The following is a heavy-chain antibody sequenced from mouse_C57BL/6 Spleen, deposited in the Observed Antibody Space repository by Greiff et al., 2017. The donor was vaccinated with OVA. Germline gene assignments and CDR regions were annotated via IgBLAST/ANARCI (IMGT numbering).Heavy chain of an antibody. D-gene: IGHD1-1*01. CDR2: IYPGSGNT. CDR1: GYTFTDYY. Sequence: QVQLQQSGAELVRPGASVKLSCKASGYTFTDYYINWVKQRPGQGLEWIGRIYPGSGNTYYNEKFKGKATLTAEKSSSTAYMQLSSLTSEDSAVYFCAREAYYGSRDWFAYWGQGTLVTVSA. CDR3: AREAYYGSRDWFAY. J-gene: IGHJ3*01. V-gene: IGHV1-76*01.